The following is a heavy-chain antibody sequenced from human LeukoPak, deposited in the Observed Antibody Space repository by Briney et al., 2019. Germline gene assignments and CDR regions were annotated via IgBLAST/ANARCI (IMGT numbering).Heavy chain of an antibody. CDR1: GYTFTSYY. J-gene: IGHJ6*03. Sequence: ASVKVSCKASGYTFTSYYMHWVRQAPGQGLEWMGIINPSGGSTSYAQKFQGRVTMTRDMSTSTVYMELSSLTSEDTAVYYCARVQSSSFYYMDVWGKGTTVTVSS. CDR2: INPSGGST. V-gene: IGHV1-46*01. D-gene: IGHD6-13*01. CDR3: ARVQSSSFYYMDV.